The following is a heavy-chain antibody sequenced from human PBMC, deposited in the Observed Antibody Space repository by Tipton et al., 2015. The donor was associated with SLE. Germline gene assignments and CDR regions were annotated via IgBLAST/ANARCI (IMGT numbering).Heavy chain of an antibody. V-gene: IGHV4-34*01. J-gene: IGHJ6*02. CDR1: GGSFSGHY. D-gene: IGHD6-13*01. CDR2: INQSGST. Sequence: TLSLTCAVYGGSFSGHYWSWIRQLPGKGLEWIGEINQSGSTNYNPSLKSRLIMSVDASKNQFSLKLSSVTAADAAIYYCAGAVGTAASLRDYWGQGTLVTVSSGMDVWGQGTTVTVSS. CDR3: AGAVGTAASLRDYWGQGTLVTVSSGMDV.